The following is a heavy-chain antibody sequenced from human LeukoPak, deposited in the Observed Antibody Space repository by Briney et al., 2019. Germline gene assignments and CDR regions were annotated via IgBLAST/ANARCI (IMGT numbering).Heavy chain of an antibody. V-gene: IGHV1-46*01. CDR3: AREGYEYCSGSTCPLFDY. Sequence: ASVKVSCKASGYTFTSYYMHWVRQAPGQGLEWMGIINPSGGSTSYAQKFQGRVTMTRDMSTSTVYMELSSLRAEDTAVYYCAREGYEYCSGSTCPLFDYWGQGTLVTVSS. D-gene: IGHD2-15*01. CDR2: INPSGGST. CDR1: GYTFTSYY. J-gene: IGHJ4*02.